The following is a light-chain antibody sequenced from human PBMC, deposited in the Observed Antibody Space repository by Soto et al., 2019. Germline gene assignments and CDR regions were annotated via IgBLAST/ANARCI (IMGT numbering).Light chain of an antibody. CDR1: HSVSSN. V-gene: IGKV3-15*01. Sequence: EIVLTQSTAILSLYPGEGDTLXCRASHSVSSNFVWYQQRTGEARRLLIVDASDRDSGITARFGGSGYGTEFNITISSLQSEDLAVYECQQYNNCPTFGQGTKVDIK. CDR2: DAS. J-gene: IGKJ1*01. CDR3: QQYNNCPT.